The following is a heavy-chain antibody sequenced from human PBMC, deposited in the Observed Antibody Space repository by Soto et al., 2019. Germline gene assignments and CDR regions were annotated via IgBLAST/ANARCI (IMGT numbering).Heavy chain of an antibody. D-gene: IGHD3-10*01. J-gene: IGHJ5*02. Sequence: SETLSLTCSVSGASITTYYWSWIRQPPGKGLEWIGSISYSGSTKYNHSLESRVMISLDTSKNQFSLRLTSVTAADTALYYCARDWDSSGLFDPWGQGALVTVSS. V-gene: IGHV4-59*01. CDR1: GASITTYY. CDR3: ARDWDSSGLFDP. CDR2: ISYSGST.